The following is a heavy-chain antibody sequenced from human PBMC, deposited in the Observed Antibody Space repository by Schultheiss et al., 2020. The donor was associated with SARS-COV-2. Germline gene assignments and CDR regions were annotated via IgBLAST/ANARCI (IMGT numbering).Heavy chain of an antibody. CDR2: IYTSGST. CDR3: ARQLLPAARAYYGMDV. D-gene: IGHD2-2*01. Sequence: SETLSLTCTVSGGSISSYYWSWIRQPPGKGLEWIGRIYTSGSTNYNPSLKSRVTISVDTSKNQFSLKLSSVTAADTAVYYCARQLLPAARAYYGMDVWGQGTTVTVSS. J-gene: IGHJ6*02. V-gene: IGHV4-4*08. CDR1: GGSISSYY.